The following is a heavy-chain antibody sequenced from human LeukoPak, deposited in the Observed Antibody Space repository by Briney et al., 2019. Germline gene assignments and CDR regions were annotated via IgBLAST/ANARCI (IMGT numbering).Heavy chain of an antibody. CDR1: GGSFSPYY. CDR2: IHSRVGT. V-gene: IGHV4-59*08. D-gene: IGHD3-22*01. CDR3: ARVYDTSDYYFAFDI. J-gene: IGHJ3*02. Sequence: SETLSLTCTVSGGSFSPYYWSWIRQPPGKGLEWIGHIHSRVGTNYNPSIKSRVTISVDTSKNQFSLTLSSVTAADTAVYYCARVYDTSDYYFAFDIWGQGTRVTVSS.